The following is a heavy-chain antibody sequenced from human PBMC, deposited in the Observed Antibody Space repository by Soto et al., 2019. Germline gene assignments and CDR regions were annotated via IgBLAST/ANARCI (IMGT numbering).Heavy chain of an antibody. CDR1: GGTFSSYT. Sequence: QVQLVQSGAEVKKPGSSVKVSCKASGGTFSSYTISWVRQAPGQGLEWMGRIIPILGIANYAQKFQGRVTITADKSTSTAYMELSSLRSEDTAVYYCGRSIVATIWNYFDYWGQGTLVTVSS. CDR3: GRSIVATIWNYFDY. CDR2: IIPILGIA. V-gene: IGHV1-69*02. D-gene: IGHD5-12*01. J-gene: IGHJ4*02.